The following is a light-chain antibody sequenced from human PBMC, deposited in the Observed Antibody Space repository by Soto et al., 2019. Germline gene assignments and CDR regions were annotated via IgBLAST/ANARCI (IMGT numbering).Light chain of an antibody. CDR2: DAS. CDR1: QNIRNL. CDR3: QQYNTYST. J-gene: IGKJ5*01. V-gene: IGKV1-5*01. Sequence: DIQLTQSPSTQSAAVGHSDTITCRASQNIRNLLAWYQQKPGKAPKPLIYDASTLKTGVPSRFSGSGSGSEFNFTITGLQPDDFATYFCQQYNTYSTFGQGTRLEIK.